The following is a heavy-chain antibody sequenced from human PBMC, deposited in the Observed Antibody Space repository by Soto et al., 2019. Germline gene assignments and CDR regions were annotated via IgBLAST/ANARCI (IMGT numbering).Heavy chain of an antibody. V-gene: IGHV3-7*01. D-gene: IGHD2-15*01. J-gene: IGHJ4*02. Sequence: GGSLRLSCAASGFTFSSFWMTWVRQAPGKGLEWVANIKEDGSEKKYVDSVKGRFTISRDNAKKSLYLQMNSLRAEDTAVYYCARDQGYCSGGSCYVAGYWGQGTLVPVSS. CDR2: IKEDGSEK. CDR1: GFTFSSFW. CDR3: ARDQGYCSGGSCYVAGY.